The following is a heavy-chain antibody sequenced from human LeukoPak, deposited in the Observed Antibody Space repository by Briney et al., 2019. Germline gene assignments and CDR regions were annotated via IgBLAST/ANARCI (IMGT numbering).Heavy chain of an antibody. D-gene: IGHD3-16*01. CDR3: ARRNEYYDFPYYFDY. V-gene: IGHV3-33*01. CDR1: GFIFSSYG. Sequence: GGSLRLSCAASGFIFSSYGMNWVRQAPGKGLERVAVIWHDGSHKFYADSVRGRFTISRDNSKNTLFLQIDSLEAEDTAVYYCARRNEYYDFPYYFDYWGRGTLVTVSS. CDR2: IWHDGSHK. J-gene: IGHJ4*02.